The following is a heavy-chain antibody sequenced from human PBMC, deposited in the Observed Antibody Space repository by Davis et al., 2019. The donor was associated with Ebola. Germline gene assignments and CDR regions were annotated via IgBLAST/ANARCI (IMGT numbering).Heavy chain of an antibody. Sequence: GESLKISCAASGFTVSSNYMSWVRQAPGKGLEWVSVIHSGGSPYYADSVKGRFTISRDNSQNTLYLQMNSLRAEDTAVYYCARPALGDYSGEFLDYWGQGTLVTVSS. V-gene: IGHV3-66*01. CDR1: GFTVSSNY. J-gene: IGHJ4*02. CDR2: IHSGGSP. D-gene: IGHD4-11*01. CDR3: ARPALGDYSGEFLDY.